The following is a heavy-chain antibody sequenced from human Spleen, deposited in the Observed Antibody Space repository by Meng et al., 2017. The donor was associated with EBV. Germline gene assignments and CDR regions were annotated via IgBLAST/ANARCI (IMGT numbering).Heavy chain of an antibody. CDR2: IYYGGST. J-gene: IGHJ4*02. CDR3: ARDDSRYFDQ. Sequence: VQLQGPCQGLVHPSCTLSLACAVFGGSFDSLNYYWSWIRQPPGKGLEWIGHIYYGGSTFYNPSLKSRVTISIDTSKNQFSLKLTSVTATDTAVYFCARDDSRYFDQWGQGTLVTVSS. CDR1: GGSFDSLNYY. V-gene: IGHV4-30-4*01. D-gene: IGHD3-22*01.